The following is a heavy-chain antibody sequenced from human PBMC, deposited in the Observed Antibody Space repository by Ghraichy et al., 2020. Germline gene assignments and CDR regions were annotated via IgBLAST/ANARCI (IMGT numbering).Heavy chain of an antibody. D-gene: IGHD2-15*01. J-gene: IGHJ3*02. Sequence: SQTLSLTCTVSGFPIHSVYYWGWVRQSPGKGLEWIASISHSGDTYHHPSLKSRVTISVDTSKNQFSLGLSSVTAADTAVYFCARRVPGGPYHAFDIWGQGTMVTVSS. CDR2: ISHSGDT. V-gene: IGHV4-38-2*02. CDR3: ARRVPGGPYHAFDI. CDR1: GFPIHSVYY.